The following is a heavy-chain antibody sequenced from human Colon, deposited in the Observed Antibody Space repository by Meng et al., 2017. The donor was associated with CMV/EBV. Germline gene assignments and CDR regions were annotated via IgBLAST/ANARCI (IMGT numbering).Heavy chain of an antibody. D-gene: IGHD2-2*01. CDR3: ARGYCDPLNCYAGGGY. V-gene: IGHV3-48*04. CDR1: GFSFSTHG. CDR2: INSNAATK. J-gene: IGHJ4*02. Sequence: GGSLRLSCAASGFSFSTHGINWFRQAPGKGLEWISYINSNAATKDYADSVRGRFTISRDNRLNSVHLQMSSLRAADTAVYYCARGYCDPLNCYAGGGYWGQGALVTVSS.